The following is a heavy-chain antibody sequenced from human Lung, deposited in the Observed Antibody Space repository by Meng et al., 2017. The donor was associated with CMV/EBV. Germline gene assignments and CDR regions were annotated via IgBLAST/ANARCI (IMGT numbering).Heavy chain of an antibody. Sequence: ASXXVSXKASGYTFTNNYIHWVRQAPGQGLEWMGTINPSGGTTRYTQKFQGRVTMTRDTSTATVYMEVSSLRSEDTAVYYCARDPYYDFWDGYYAAYYYFGLDDXRQGXRVTVSS. CDR1: GYTFTNNY. D-gene: IGHD3-3*01. CDR3: ARDPYYDFWDGYYAAYYYFGLDD. V-gene: IGHV1-46*01. CDR2: INPSGGTT. J-gene: IGHJ6*02.